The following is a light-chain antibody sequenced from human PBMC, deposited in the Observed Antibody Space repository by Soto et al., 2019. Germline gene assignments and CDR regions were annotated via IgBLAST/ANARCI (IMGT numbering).Light chain of an antibody. CDR2: DAS. J-gene: IGKJ4*01. Sequence: EIVLTQSPATPSLSPGERATLSCRASQSINRHLAWYRQKPGQAPRLLIYDASNRATGIPARFSGSGSGTDFTLTISSLEPEDSAVYYCQQYGSSVTFGGGTKVEIK. CDR3: QQYGSSVT. V-gene: IGKV3-11*01. CDR1: QSINRH.